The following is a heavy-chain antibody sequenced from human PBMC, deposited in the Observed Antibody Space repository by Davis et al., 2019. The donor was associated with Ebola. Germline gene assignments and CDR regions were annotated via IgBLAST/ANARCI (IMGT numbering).Heavy chain of an antibody. J-gene: IGHJ4*02. D-gene: IGHD6-13*01. CDR3: AESPGGSSSWYPKFDY. CDR2: ISYDGSNK. CDR1: GFTFSSYA. Sequence: PGGSLRLSCAASGFTFSSYAMHWVRQAPGKGLEWVAVISYDGSNKYYADSVKGRFTISRDNSKNTLYLQMNSLRAEDTAVYYCAESPGGSSSWYPKFDYWGQGTLVTVSS. V-gene: IGHV3-30-3*01.